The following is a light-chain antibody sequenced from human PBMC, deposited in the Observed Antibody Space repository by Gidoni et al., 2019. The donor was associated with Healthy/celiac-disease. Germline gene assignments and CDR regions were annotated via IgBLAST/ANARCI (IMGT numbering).Light chain of an antibody. CDR1: QGISSY. CDR2: AAS. CDR3: QQYYSYPLT. V-gene: IGKV1-8*01. Sequence: AIRITQSPSSLSASTGDRVTITCRASQGISSYLAWYQQKPGKAPKLLIYAASTLQSGVPSRFSGSGSGTDFTLTISSLQSEDFATYYCQQYYSYPLTFXQXTKVEIK. J-gene: IGKJ1*01.